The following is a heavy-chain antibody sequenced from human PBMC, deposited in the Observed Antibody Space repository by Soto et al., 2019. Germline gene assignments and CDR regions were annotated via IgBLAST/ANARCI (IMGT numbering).Heavy chain of an antibody. V-gene: IGHV1-3*01. D-gene: IGHD2-2*01. CDR3: ARAGDDCSTTTCYVIDY. CDR2: INAGNGNT. J-gene: IGHJ4*02. CDR1: GYTFTSCA. Sequence: ASVKVSCKASGYTFTSCAIHWVRQAPGQRLEWMGWINAGNGNTKYSQKFQGRVTVTRDTSASTAYMELSSLTSEDTAVYYCARAGDDCSTTTCYVIDYWGQGTLVTVSS.